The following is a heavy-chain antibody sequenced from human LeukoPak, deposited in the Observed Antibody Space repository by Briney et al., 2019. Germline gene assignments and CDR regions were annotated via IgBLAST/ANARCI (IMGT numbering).Heavy chain of an antibody. J-gene: IGHJ6*02. CDR1: GFTFNRNA. D-gene: IGHD3-16*01. V-gene: IGHV3-23*01. CDR2: ISGSGTYT. Sequence: PGGSLRLSCAASGFTFNRNAISWVRQAPGKGLEWVSGISGSGTYTYYADSLKGRFTISRDNSKSTLDLQMNSLRAEDTALYYCARERCFNYGTHYGRDVWGQGTTVTVS. CDR3: ARERCFNYGTHYGRDV.